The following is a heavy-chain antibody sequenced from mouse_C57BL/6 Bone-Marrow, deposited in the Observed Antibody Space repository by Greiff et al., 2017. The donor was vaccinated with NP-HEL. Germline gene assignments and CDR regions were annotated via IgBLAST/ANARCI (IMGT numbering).Heavy chain of an antibody. CDR2: IDPENGDT. CDR3: TALYYYGSRGVDY. D-gene: IGHD1-1*01. J-gene: IGHJ2*01. V-gene: IGHV14-4*01. CDR1: GFNIKDDY. Sequence: EVQLQQSGAELVRPGASVKLSCTASGFNIKDDYMHWVKQRPEQGLEWIGWIDPENGDTEYASKFQGKATITADTSSNTAYLQLSSLTSEDTAVYYCTALYYYGSRGVDYWGQGTTLTVSS.